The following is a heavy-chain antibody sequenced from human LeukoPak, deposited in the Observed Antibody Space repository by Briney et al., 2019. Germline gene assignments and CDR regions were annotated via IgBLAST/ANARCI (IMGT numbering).Heavy chain of an antibody. CDR1: GFTFSTDG. CDR3: ARDLGQYYDTSDNWFDP. CDR2: ISGIGDT. V-gene: IGHV3-23*01. Sequence: GGTLRLSCVASGFTFSTDGMSWVRQAPGKGLEWVSSISGIGDTYYADSVKGRFTISRDNAKNTLNLQMNSLRAEDTAVYYCARDLGQYYDTSDNWFDPWGQGTLVTVSS. D-gene: IGHD3-22*01. J-gene: IGHJ5*02.